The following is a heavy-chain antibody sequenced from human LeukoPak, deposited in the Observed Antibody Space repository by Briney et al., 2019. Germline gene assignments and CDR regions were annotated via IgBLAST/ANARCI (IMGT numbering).Heavy chain of an antibody. Sequence: SETLSLTCGVYGGSFTGHYWRWIRQPPGKGLEWIGEIDHNGGTNYNPSLENRVSISVDVSENQFSLKLNSVTAADTAVYYCATRTYYYDNSALSHEYWGQGIQVIVSS. CDR2: IDHNGGT. CDR1: GGSFTGHY. CDR3: ATRTYYYDNSALSHEY. D-gene: IGHD3-22*01. V-gene: IGHV4-34*01. J-gene: IGHJ4*02.